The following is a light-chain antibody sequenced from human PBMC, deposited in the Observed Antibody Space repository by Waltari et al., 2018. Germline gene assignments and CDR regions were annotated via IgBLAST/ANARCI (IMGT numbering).Light chain of an antibody. J-gene: IGLJ2*01. Sequence: QSVLTHPPSASGSPGQRVTIPCSGSSSNIGDYRVMWYQHFPGTAPKLLIYRSYQRTSGVPDRFSGSKSGTSASLAISGLQSEDEADYYCATWDDSLNGVVFGGGTKLTVL. V-gene: IGLV1-44*01. CDR2: RSY. CDR3: ATWDDSLNGVV. CDR1: SSNIGDYR.